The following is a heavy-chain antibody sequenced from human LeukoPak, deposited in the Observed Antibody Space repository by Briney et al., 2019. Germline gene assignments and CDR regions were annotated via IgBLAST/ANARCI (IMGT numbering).Heavy chain of an antibody. D-gene: IGHD3-10*01. J-gene: IGHJ4*02. V-gene: IGHV4-34*01. CDR2: IHNSGTT. CDR3: ARRYYYNLGSFPFDF. Sequence: SETLFLTCAVSGGPFSGYFWSWIRQSSGKGLEWIGEIHNSGTTNYNPSLNSRVTISEDASKNQFYLNLSSVTAADTAVYYCARRYYYNLGSFPFDFWGQGTLVTVSS. CDR1: GGPFSGYF.